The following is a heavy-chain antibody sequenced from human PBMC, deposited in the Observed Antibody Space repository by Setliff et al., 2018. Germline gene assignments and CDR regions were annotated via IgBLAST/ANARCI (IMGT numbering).Heavy chain of an antibody. CDR3: SRRPIALAGYRKGAFDI. V-gene: IGHV1-18*01. J-gene: IGHJ3*02. Sequence: ASVKVSCKASGYTFTDYGISWVRQAPGQGLEWMGWISPYTGNTFYAPQFQGRVTMTTDTSTNTAYMELKSLRSDDTAVYYCSRRPIALAGYRKGAFDIWGQGTPVTVSS. D-gene: IGHD6-19*01. CDR2: ISPYTGNT. CDR1: GYTFTDYG.